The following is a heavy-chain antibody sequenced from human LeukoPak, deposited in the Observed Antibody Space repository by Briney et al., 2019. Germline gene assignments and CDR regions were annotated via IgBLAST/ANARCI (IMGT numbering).Heavy chain of an antibody. CDR3: ATLAYCGGDCYSGSFDY. D-gene: IGHD2-21*02. J-gene: IGHJ4*02. V-gene: IGHV5-51*01. Sequence: GESLKISCKGSGYRFTSYWIGWARQMPGKGLEWMGIIYPGDSDTRYSPSFQGQVTISADKSISTAYLQWSSLKASDSAMYYCATLAYCGGDCYSGSFDYWGQGTLVTVSS. CDR1: GYRFTSYW. CDR2: IYPGDSDT.